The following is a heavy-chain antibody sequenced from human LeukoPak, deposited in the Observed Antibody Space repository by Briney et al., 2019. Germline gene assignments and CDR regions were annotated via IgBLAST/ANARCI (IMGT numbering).Heavy chain of an antibody. CDR1: GYRFTNYW. J-gene: IGHJ4*02. CDR2: VSPADSDT. D-gene: IGHD3-16*01. Sequence: ESLKISCKGSGYRFTNYWIGWVRQMPGEGLEWMGAVSPADSDTRYSPSFQGQVTISADESINTAYLQLTSLKASETAMYYCARQGAELGNSDYWGQGTLVIVSS. CDR3: ARQGAELGNSDY. V-gene: IGHV5-51*01.